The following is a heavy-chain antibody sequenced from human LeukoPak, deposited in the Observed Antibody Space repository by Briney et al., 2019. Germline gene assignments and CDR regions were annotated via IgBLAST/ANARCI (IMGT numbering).Heavy chain of an antibody. CDR3: ARALNSGYNFDY. D-gene: IGHD3-22*01. J-gene: IGHJ4*02. CDR2: INPNSGGT. Sequence: ASVKVSCKASGYTFTAGYYMHWVRQAPGQGLEWMGWINPNSGGTNYAQKFQGRVTMTRDTSISTAYMELSRLRSDDTAVYYCARALNSGYNFDYWGQGTLVTVSS. V-gene: IGHV1-2*02. CDR1: GYTFTAGYY.